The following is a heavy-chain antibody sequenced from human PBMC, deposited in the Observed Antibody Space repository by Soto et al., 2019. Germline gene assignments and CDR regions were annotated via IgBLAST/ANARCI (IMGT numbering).Heavy chain of an antibody. D-gene: IGHD1-20*01. V-gene: IGHV3-7*01. Sequence: PGGSLRLSCAASGFSFSDYWMSWVRQAPGKGLEWVANIRQDEGEIYYVDSLRGRFTISRDNAKNSLYLQMNSLRAEDTAVYYCARPMGHYNWRFAYWGQGTLVTVSS. CDR3: ARPMGHYNWRFAY. CDR2: IRQDEGEI. CDR1: GFSFSDYW. J-gene: IGHJ4*02.